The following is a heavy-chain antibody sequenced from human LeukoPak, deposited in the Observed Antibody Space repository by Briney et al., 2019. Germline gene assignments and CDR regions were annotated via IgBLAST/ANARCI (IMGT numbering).Heavy chain of an antibody. CDR3: AKDRDMTTVTGPDY. V-gene: IGHV3-30*02. Sequence: GGSLRLSCAASGFTFCNYGMHWVRQAPGKGLNWVAFIRNDESNKYYADSVKGRFTISRDYSKNTLYLQMNSLRAEDTAVYYCAKDRDMTTVTGPDYWGQGTLVTVSS. CDR2: IRNDESNK. D-gene: IGHD4-17*01. CDR1: GFTFCNYG. J-gene: IGHJ4*02.